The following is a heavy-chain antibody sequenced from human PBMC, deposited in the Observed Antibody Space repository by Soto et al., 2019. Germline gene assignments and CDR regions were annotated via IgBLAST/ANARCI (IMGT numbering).Heavy chain of an antibody. CDR3: ARDPKTRIPLWLRSSFRYYGMDV. J-gene: IGHJ6*02. CDR1: GYTFTSYG. V-gene: IGHV1-18*04. Sequence: ASVEDSCKXSGYTFTSYGISGVRQAPGQELEAMGWISDYNGNTNYARRLQDRVAMTTDTYTQAAYMDLKSLRDNETPGYYFARDPKTRIPLWLRSSFRYYGMDVWGQGTTVTVSS. CDR2: ISDYNGNT. D-gene: IGHD5-18*01.